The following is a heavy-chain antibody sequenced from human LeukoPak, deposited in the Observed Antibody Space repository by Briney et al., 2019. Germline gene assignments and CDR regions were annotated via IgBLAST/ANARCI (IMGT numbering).Heavy chain of an antibody. D-gene: IGHD6-13*01. J-gene: IGHJ3*02. V-gene: IGHV3-30-3*01. CDR1: GFTFSSYA. CDR2: ISYDGSNK. CDR3: ARPYSSSWYRNAFDI. Sequence: GGSLRLSFAASGFTFSSYAMHWVRQAPGKGLEWVAVISYDGSNKYYADSVKGRFTISRDNSKNTLYLQMNSLRAEDTAVYYCARPYSSSWYRNAFDIWGQGTMVTVSS.